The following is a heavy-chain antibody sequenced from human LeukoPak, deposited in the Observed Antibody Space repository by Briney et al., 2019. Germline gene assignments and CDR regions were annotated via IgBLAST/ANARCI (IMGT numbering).Heavy chain of an antibody. CDR1: GFTFNSFW. D-gene: IGHD4-23*01. CDR3: ARGPNSQDY. Sequence: PGGSLRLSCAASGFTFNSFWMHWVRRAPGKGLVWVSHINSDGSSTSYADSVEGRFTISRDNAKNTLYLQMNSLRAEDTAVYYCARGPNSQDYWGQGTLVTVSS. CDR2: INSDGSST. V-gene: IGHV3-74*01. J-gene: IGHJ4*02.